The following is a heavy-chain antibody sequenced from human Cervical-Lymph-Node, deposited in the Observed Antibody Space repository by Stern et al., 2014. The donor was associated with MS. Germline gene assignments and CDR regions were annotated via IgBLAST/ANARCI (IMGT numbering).Heavy chain of an antibody. Sequence: DQLVESGGGVVQPGRSLRLSCAASGFTFSSYGMHWVRQAPGKGLAWVAVIWYDGSNKYYADSMKGRFTISRDNSKNTLYLQMNSLRAEDTAVYYCARGLVVYDAFDIWGQGTMVTVSS. D-gene: IGHD3-22*01. V-gene: IGHV3-33*01. CDR1: GFTFSSYG. CDR3: ARGLVVYDAFDI. CDR2: IWYDGSNK. J-gene: IGHJ3*02.